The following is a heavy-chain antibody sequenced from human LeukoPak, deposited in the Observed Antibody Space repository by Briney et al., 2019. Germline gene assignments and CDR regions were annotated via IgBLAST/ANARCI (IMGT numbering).Heavy chain of an antibody. Sequence: GGSLRLSCEGSGFTFSDAWMNWVRQAPGKGLEWVGRMKSRGSGGTTDYAAPVKGRFTISRDDSKNTLFLQMSSLQAEDTAVYYCASDSTYYFDMAVWGQGTTVTVSS. CDR3: ASDSTYYFDMAV. CDR1: GFTFSDAW. CDR2: MKSRGSGGTT. J-gene: IGHJ6*02. V-gene: IGHV3-15*01.